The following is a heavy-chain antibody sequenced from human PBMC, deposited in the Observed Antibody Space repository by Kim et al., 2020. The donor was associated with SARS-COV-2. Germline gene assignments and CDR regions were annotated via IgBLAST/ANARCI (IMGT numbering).Heavy chain of an antibody. D-gene: IGHD3-3*01. J-gene: IGHJ6*02. CDR2: ISSSSSYI. CDR3: ARERVLEPVRYYYGMDV. V-gene: IGHV3-21*01. Sequence: GGSLRLSCAASGFTFSSYSMNWVRQAPGKGLEWVSSISSSSSYIYYADSVKGRFTISRDNAKNSLYLQMNSLRAEDTAVYYCARERVLEPVRYYYGMDVWGQGTTVTVSS. CDR1: GFTFSSYS.